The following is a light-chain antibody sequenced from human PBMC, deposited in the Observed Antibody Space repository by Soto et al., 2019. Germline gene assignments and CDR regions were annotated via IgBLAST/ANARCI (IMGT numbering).Light chain of an antibody. CDR2: QDN. V-gene: IGLV6-57*04. CDR1: SGSIARNY. CDR3: QSYNTINQEGI. J-gene: IGLJ2*01. Sequence: NFMLTQPHSVSESPGKTVTISCTRSSGSIARNYVQWYQQRPGGAPTTVIYQDNQRPSGVPDRFSGSIDSSSNSASLTIAGLKTEEEADYYCQSYNTINQEGIFGGGTKLTVL.